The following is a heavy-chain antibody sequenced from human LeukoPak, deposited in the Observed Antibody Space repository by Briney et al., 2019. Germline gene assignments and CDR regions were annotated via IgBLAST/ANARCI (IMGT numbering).Heavy chain of an antibody. CDR3: ARARRTGTFDY. V-gene: IGHV4-4*07. CDR1: GGSISSYY. D-gene: IGHD7-27*01. Sequence: PSETLSLTCTVSGGSISSYYWSWIQQPAGKGLEWIGRIYTSGSTNYNPSLKTRVTMSIDTSKNQFSLKLSSLTAADTAVYYCARARRTGTFDYWGQGTLVTVSS. CDR2: IYTSGST. J-gene: IGHJ4*02.